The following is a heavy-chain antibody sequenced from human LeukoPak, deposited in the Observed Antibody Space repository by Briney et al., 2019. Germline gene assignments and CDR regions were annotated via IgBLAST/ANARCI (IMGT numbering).Heavy chain of an antibody. CDR2: IYYSGNT. J-gene: IGHJ5*02. V-gene: IGHV4-39*07. CDR1: GVSITSSSYN. Sequence: SETLSLTCTVSGVSITSSSYNWGWIRQPPGKGLEWIGSIYYSGNTYYNPSLKSRVTISVDKSKNQFSLKLTSVTAADTAMYYCARLDNWFDPWGQGTLVTVSS. CDR3: ARLDNWFDP.